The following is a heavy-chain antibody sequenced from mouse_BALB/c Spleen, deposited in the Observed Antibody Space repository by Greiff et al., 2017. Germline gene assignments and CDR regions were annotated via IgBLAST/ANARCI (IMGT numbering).Heavy chain of an antibody. D-gene: IGHD4-1*01. V-gene: IGHV5-12-2*01. CDR2: ISNGGGST. CDR1: GFTFSSYT. CDR3: ARQSWDGFAY. Sequence: EVQRVESGGGLVKPGGSLKLSCAASGFTFSSYTMSWVRQTPEKRLEWVAYISNGGGSTYYPDTVKGRFTISRDNAKNTLYLQMSSLKSEDTAMYYCARQSWDGFAYWGQGTLVTVSA. J-gene: IGHJ3*01.